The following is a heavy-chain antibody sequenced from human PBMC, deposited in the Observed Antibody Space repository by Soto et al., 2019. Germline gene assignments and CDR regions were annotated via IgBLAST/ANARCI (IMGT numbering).Heavy chain of an antibody. CDR3: ARGGGSYECWIGYPGHYFDY. D-gene: IGHD3-3*01. V-gene: IGHV3-30-3*01. J-gene: IGHJ4*02. CDR1: GFTFNNYA. Sequence: QVQLVESGGGVVRPGRSLRLSCEASGFTFNNYAMHWVRQAPGKGLEWVAVISFHGDNKYYADSVEGRFTISRDNSKKALYLQMSSMRTEDTAMYYCARGGGSYECWIGYPGHYFDYWGQGTLVPVSS. CDR2: ISFHGDNK.